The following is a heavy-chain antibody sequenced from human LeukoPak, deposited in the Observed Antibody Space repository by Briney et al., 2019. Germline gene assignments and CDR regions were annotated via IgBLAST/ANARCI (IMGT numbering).Heavy chain of an antibody. Sequence: PSETLSLTCTVSGGSISSYYWSWIRQPPGKGLEWIGYIYYSGSTNYNPSLKSRATLSVDTSKNQLSLRLSSLTAADTAVYYCARWSSSWYSFDYWGQGALVTVSS. CDR3: ARWSSSWYSFDY. D-gene: IGHD6-13*01. J-gene: IGHJ4*02. V-gene: IGHV4-59*01. CDR2: IYYSGST. CDR1: GGSISSYY.